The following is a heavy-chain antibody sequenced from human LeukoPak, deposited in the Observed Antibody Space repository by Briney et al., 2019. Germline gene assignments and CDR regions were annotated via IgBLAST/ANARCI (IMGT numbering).Heavy chain of an antibody. Sequence: SVKVSCKASGGTFSSYAISWVRQAPGQGLEWMGGIIPIFGTANYAQKFQGRVTITTDESTSTAYMELSSLRSEDTAVYYCARVGGYWSSTSCFHWFDPWGQGTLVTVSS. D-gene: IGHD2-2*01. V-gene: IGHV1-69*05. CDR2: IIPIFGTA. CDR1: GGTFSSYA. J-gene: IGHJ5*02. CDR3: ARVGGYWSSTSCFHWFDP.